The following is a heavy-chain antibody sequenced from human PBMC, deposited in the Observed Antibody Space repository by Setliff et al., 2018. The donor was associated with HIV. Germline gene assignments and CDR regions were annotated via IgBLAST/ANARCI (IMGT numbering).Heavy chain of an antibody. CDR1: GGTFSSYA. Sequence: ASVKVSCKASGGTFSSYAISWVRQAPGQGLDWMGGIIPVFGTTNYAQKFQGRVTITADESTSTAYMELSSLRSEDTAVYYCARGGVYHYDSSGWSMDYWGQGTLVTVSS. CDR2: IIPVFGTT. D-gene: IGHD3-22*01. V-gene: IGHV1-69*13. CDR3: ARGGVYHYDSSGWSMDY. J-gene: IGHJ4*02.